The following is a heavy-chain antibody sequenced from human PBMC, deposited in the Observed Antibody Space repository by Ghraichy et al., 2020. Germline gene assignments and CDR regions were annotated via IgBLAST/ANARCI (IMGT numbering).Heavy chain of an antibody. Sequence: SETLSLTCTVSGGSISSSTYYWGWIRQPPGKGLEWIGSVYYTWSTYYNPSLKSRVTISVDTSKNQFSLRLSSVTAPDTAVYYCARQARIYCSGDTCSGGGAFDIWGQGTLVTVSS. J-gene: IGHJ3*02. CDR1: GGSISSSTYY. D-gene: IGHD2-15*01. CDR2: VYYTWST. V-gene: IGHV4-39*01. CDR3: ARQARIYCSGDTCSGGGAFDI.